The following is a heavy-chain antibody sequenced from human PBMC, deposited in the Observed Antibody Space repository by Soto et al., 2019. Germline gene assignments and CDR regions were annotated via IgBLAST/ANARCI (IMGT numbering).Heavy chain of an antibody. J-gene: IGHJ4*02. CDR2: ISMDGNNK. CDR1: GFTFSNYA. Sequence: QVQLVESGGGVVQPGTSLRLSCAASGFTFSNYAMHWVRQAPGKGLEWVAVISMDGNNKFYADSVKGRFTISRDNSKNTLFLEVSSLRTEDTSVFYCARASMQLWWTFEHWGPGTLVHVSS. CDR3: ARASMQLWWTFEH. D-gene: IGHD2-8*02. V-gene: IGHV3-30-3*01.